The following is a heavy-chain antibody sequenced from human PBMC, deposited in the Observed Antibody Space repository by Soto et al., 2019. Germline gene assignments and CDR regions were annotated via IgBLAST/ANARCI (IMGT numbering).Heavy chain of an antibody. CDR3: AREGGSRTYYPLELDF. Sequence: QVQLVQSAAEARRPGASVKVSCRTSGYIFNHYGINWVRQAPGQGLEWVGWIAPFNGKTSSLQRLQDRISMTIDTAASTVYLEVRSLTSDDTGVYFCAREGGSRTYYPLELDFWGQGTLVTVSS. J-gene: IGHJ4*02. CDR2: IAPFNGKT. CDR1: GYIFNHYG. D-gene: IGHD3-22*01. V-gene: IGHV1-18*01.